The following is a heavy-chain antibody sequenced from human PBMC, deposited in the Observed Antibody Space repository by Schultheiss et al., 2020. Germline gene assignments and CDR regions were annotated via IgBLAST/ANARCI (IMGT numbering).Heavy chain of an antibody. CDR3: AKDRGDY. CDR2: ISFDGSNK. V-gene: IGHV3-30*07. Sequence: GESLKISCAASGFTFSSYAMSWVRQAPGKGLEWLAVISFDGSNKYYADSVKGRFTISRDNSKNTLHLQMNSLRAEDTAVYYCAKDRGDYWGQGTLVTVSS. J-gene: IGHJ4*02. CDR1: GFTFSSYA.